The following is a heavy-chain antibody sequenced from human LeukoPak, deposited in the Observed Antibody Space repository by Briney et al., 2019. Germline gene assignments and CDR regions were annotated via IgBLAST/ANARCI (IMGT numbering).Heavy chain of an antibody. Sequence: VASVKVSCKASGYTFTSYDINWVRQATGQGLEWMGWMNPNSGNTGYAQKFRGRVTMTRNTSISTAYMELSSLRSEDTAVYYCARAGGYCGRISCPYYFDYWGQGSLVAVSS. J-gene: IGHJ4*02. CDR1: GYTFTSYD. CDR2: MNPNSGNT. D-gene: IGHD2-15*01. V-gene: IGHV1-8*01. CDR3: ARAGGYCGRISCPYYFDY.